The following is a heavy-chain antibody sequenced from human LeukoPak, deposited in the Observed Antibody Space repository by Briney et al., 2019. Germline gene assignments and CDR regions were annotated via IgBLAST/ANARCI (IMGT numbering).Heavy chain of an antibody. CDR2: IYYSGST. CDR1: GGSISSYY. J-gene: IGHJ6*03. Sequence: SETLSLTCTVSGGSISSYYWSWIRQPPGKGLEWIWYIYYSGSTYYNPPLKSRVTISVDTSKNQFSLTLSSVTAADTAVYYCARGRPSWDCSGGSCYSSDYYYYMDVWGKGTTVTVSS. CDR3: ARGRPSWDCSGGSCYSSDYYYYMDV. V-gene: IGHV4-59*12. D-gene: IGHD2-15*01.